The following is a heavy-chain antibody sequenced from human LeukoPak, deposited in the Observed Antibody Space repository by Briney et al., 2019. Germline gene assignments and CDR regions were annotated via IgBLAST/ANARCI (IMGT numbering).Heavy chain of an antibody. CDR1: GGSFSAYY. J-gene: IGHJ4*02. V-gene: IGHV4-34*01. D-gene: IGHD1-26*01. CDR2: IDHGGSA. Sequence: SETLSLTCTFYGGSFSAYYWSWIRQPPGKGLEWIGDIDHGGSAKCNPSLKSRVTISIDTSTNLFSLKVNSVTAADTAVYYCAILIVGAHSYWGQGTLVTVSS. CDR3: AILIVGAHSY.